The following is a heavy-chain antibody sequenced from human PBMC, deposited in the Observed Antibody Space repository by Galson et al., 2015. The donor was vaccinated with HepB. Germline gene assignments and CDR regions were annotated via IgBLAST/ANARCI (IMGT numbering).Heavy chain of an antibody. CDR3: ARTIFGVVTDNWFDP. D-gene: IGHD3-3*01. V-gene: IGHV4-31*03. J-gene: IGHJ5*02. Sequence: TLSLTCTVSGGSISSGGYYWSWIRQHPGTGLEWIGYIYYSGSTYYNPSLKSRVTISVDTSKNQFSLKLSSVTAADTAVYYCARTIFGVVTDNWFDPWGQGTLVTVSS. CDR1: GGSISSGGYY. CDR2: IYYSGST.